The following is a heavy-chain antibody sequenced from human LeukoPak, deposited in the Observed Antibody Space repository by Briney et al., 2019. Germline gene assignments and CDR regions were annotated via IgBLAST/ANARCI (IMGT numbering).Heavy chain of an antibody. CDR2: IWYDGSNI. D-gene: IGHD3-10*01. Sequence: GGSLRLSCAASGFTFSSYGMHWVSQAPGKGLEWLAVIWYDGSNIYYADPVKGRFAISRDNSKNTLYLQMNSLRVEDTAVYYCARPGRSVTQGYWGQGTLVTVSS. J-gene: IGHJ4*02. CDR3: ARPGRSVTQGY. CDR1: GFTFSSYG. V-gene: IGHV3-33*01.